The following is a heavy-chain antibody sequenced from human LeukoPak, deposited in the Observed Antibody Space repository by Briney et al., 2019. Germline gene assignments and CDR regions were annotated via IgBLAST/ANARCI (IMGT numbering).Heavy chain of an antibody. J-gene: IGHJ3*02. V-gene: IGHV1-69*13. CDR2: IIPIFGTA. CDR1: GGTFSSYA. D-gene: IGHD2-21*01. Sequence: ASVKVSCKASGGTFSSYAISWVLQAPGHGLEWMGGIIPIFGTANYAQKFQGRVTITADESTSTAYMELSSLRSEDTAVYYCARDETVDGASDIWGQGTMVTVSS. CDR3: ARDETVDGASDI.